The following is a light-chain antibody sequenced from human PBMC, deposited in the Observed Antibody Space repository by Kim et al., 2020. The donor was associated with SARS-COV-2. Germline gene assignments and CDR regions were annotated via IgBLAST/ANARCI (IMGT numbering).Light chain of an antibody. CDR3: QQYYSFPSMYT. V-gene: IGKV1D-8*02. J-gene: IGKJ2*01. CDR1: QGISSY. CDR2: AAS. Sequence: AIWMTQSPSLLSASTGDRVTISCRMSQGISSYLAWYQQKPGKAPELLIYAASTLQSGVPSRFSGSGSGTDFTLTIIATYYCQQYYSFPSMYTFGQGTKLEI.